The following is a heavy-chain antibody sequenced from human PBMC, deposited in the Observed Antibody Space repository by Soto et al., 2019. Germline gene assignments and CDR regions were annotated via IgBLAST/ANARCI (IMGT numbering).Heavy chain of an antibody. D-gene: IGHD3-16*01. CDR2: INRDEAGK. J-gene: IGHJ4*02. Sequence: EVQEVESGGGLVQPGGSLRLSCTVSTLTFSNVWVGWILQAPGKALEWVAKINRDEAGKDYVDSVKGRFTISKDNAMNSPYLQMNVLRAEDTALYYCARLYHFGPDSWGQGTLVTVSS. CDR1: TLTFSNVW. CDR3: ARLYHFGPDS. V-gene: IGHV3-7*04.